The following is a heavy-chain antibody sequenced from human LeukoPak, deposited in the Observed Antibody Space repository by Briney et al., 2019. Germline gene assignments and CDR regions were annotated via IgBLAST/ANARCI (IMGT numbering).Heavy chain of an antibody. CDR2: TSSDGSVT. Sequence: PGGSLRLSCAASGFTFSSYYMHWVRQAPGKGPVWVSRTSSDGSVTYYADSVKGRFTISRDNAKNSLYLQMNSLRDEDTAVYYCARDKYSVGYYYDSSTDAFDIWGQGTMVTVSS. CDR1: GFTFSSYY. D-gene: IGHD3-22*01. V-gene: IGHV3-74*01. J-gene: IGHJ3*02. CDR3: ARDKYSVGYYYDSSTDAFDI.